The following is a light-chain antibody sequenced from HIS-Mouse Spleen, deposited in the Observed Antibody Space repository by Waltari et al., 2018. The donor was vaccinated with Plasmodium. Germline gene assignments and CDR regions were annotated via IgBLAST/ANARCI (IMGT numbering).Light chain of an antibody. CDR1: SSDVGGYYF. CDR2: EVS. Sequence: QSALTQPPSASGSPGQSVTIPCTGTSSDVGGYYFVSWYQQHPGKAPKLMIYEVSKRPSGVPDRFSGSKSGNTASLTVSGLQAEDEADYYCSSYAGSNNLVFGGGTKLTVL. J-gene: IGLJ2*01. V-gene: IGLV2-8*01. CDR3: SSYAGSNNLV.